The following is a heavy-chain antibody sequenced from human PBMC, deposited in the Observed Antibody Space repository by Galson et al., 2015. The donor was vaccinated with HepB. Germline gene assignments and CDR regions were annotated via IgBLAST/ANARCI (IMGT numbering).Heavy chain of an antibody. CDR1: GFTFSNYA. V-gene: IGHV3-33*01. D-gene: IGHD3-22*01. J-gene: IGHJ3*02. CDR2: IWYDGSNK. CDR3: ARASNYYDSSGYQNLGAFDI. Sequence: SLRLSCAASGFTFSNYAMHWVRQAPGKGLEWVAVIWYDGSNKYYVDSVKGRFTISRDNSKNTLYLQMNSLRAEDTAVYYCARASNYYDSSGYQNLGAFDIWGQGTMVTVSS.